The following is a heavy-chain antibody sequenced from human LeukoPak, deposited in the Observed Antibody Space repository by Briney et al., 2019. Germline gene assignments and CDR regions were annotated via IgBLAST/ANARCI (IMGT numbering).Heavy chain of an antibody. CDR3: AGFSSSAAEIFDY. V-gene: IGHV1-8*01. D-gene: IGHD6-6*01. J-gene: IGHJ4*02. CDR2: TNPNSGNT. CDR1: GYTFTSYD. Sequence: ASVKVSCKASGYTFTSYDINWVRQATGQGLEWMGWTNPNSGNTGYAQKFQGRVTMTRNTSISTAYMELSSLRSEDTAVYYCAGFSSSAAEIFDYWGQGTLVTVSS.